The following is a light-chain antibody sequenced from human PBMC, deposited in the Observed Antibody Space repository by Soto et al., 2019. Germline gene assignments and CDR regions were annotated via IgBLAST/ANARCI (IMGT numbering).Light chain of an antibody. CDR2: KAS. V-gene: IGKV1-5*03. CDR3: QQYGSSPLT. CDR1: QGISSW. J-gene: IGKJ4*01. Sequence: DIQMTQSPSSVSASVGDRVTITCRASQGISSWLAWYQQKPGKAPKLLIYKASTLKSGVPSRFSGSGSGTEFTLTISRLEPEDFAVYYCQQYGSSPLTFGGGTKVDIK.